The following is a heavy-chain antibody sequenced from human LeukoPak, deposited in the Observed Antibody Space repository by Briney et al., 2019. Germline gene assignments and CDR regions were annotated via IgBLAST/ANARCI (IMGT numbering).Heavy chain of an antibody. J-gene: IGHJ4*02. Sequence: PGGSLRLSCAASGFSFSVYAMAWVRQAPGKGLEWVSAITKGGDVTYYADSVKGRFTISRDNSKNTLYLQMNSLRAEDTAVYYCAKDWAVRGYCSSSSCPFYFDYWGQGTLVTVSS. CDR3: AKDWAVRGYCSSSSCPFYFDY. V-gene: IGHV3-23*01. D-gene: IGHD2-2*01. CDR1: GFSFSVYA. CDR2: ITKGGDVT.